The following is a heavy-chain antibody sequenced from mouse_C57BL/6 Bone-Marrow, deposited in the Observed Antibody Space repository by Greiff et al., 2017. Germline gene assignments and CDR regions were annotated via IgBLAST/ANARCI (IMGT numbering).Heavy chain of an antibody. CDR3: ATSDFDY. V-gene: IGHV1-50*01. Sequence: VQLQQPGAELVKPGTSVKLSCKASGYTFTSYWMQWVKQRPGQGLEWIGEIDPSDSCTNYNQKFKGKATLTVDTSSSTAYLQLSTLTSEDAAVYCSATSDFDYWGQGTTLTVSS. CDR1: GYTFTSYW. J-gene: IGHJ2*01. CDR2: IDPSDSCT.